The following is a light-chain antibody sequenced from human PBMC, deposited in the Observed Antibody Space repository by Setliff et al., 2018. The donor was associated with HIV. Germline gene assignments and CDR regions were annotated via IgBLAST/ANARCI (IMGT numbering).Light chain of an antibody. Sequence: QAVVTQEPSLTVSPGGTVTLTCASSAGAVTNDHYPNWFRQKPGQAPRALIYSTDNKHSWTSARFSASLPGGTAALTLSGVQTEDEADYYCLLYYRGAVIFGGGTKGTVL. V-gene: IGLV7-43*01. CDR1: AGAVTNDHY. J-gene: IGLJ2*01. CDR2: STD. CDR3: LLYYRGAVI.